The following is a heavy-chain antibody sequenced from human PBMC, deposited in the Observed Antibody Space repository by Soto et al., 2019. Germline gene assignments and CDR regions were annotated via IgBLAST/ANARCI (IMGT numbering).Heavy chain of an antibody. CDR2: IIPIFGTA. J-gene: IGHJ4*02. CDR1: GGTFSSYA. CDR3: VRGDRRHYDGSGYYLPLLFDY. V-gene: IGHV1-69*01. D-gene: IGHD3-22*01. Sequence: QVQLVQSGAEVKKPGSSVKVSCKASGGTFSSYAISWVRQAPGQGLEWMGGIIPIFGTANYAQKFQGRVTITADESTSTAYMELSSLRSEETAVYYCVRGDRRHYDGSGYYLPLLFDYWGQGTLVIVSS.